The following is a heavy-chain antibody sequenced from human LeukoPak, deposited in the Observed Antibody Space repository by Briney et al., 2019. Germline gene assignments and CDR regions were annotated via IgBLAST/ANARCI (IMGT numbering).Heavy chain of an antibody. CDR2: IKRKNDGCTT. V-gene: IGHV3-15*01. Sequence: GGSLRLSCAASGFTFSNAWMSWVRQAPGKGLEWVGRIKRKNDGCTTDYAAPVEGRFPISRDDSKNTLYLQMSSLKTEDTAIYYCTTDPEIRYFYYLYMDVWGKGTTVTVS. J-gene: IGHJ6*03. CDR1: GFTFSNAW. D-gene: IGHD1-14*01. CDR3: TTDPEIRYFYYLYMDV.